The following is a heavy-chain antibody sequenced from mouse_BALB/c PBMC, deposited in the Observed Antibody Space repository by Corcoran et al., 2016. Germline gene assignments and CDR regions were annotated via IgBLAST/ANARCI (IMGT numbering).Heavy chain of an antibody. CDR1: GYTFTDYY. CDR3: ARFGNYGRFDY. CDR2: IYPGSGNT. J-gene: IGHJ2*01. Sequence: QIQLQQSGPELVKPGASVKISCKASGYTFTDYYINWVKQKPGQGLEWIGWIYPGSGNTKYNEKFKGKATLTVDTSSSTAYMQLSSLTSEDTAVYCCARFGNYGRFDYWGQGTTLTVSS. D-gene: IGHD2-1*01. V-gene: IGHV1-84*02.